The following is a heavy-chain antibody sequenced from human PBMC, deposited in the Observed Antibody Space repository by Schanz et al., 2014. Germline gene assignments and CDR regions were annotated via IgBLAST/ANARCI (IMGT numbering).Heavy chain of an antibody. Sequence: EVQLVESGGGLVQPGGSLRLSCTASGFTLGSYAITWVGQAPGKGLEWVSAISGSGGSTYYADSVKGRFTISRDNSKNTLYLQMNSLRAEDTAVYYCAKGRFGELSAFDIWGQGTMVTVSS. CDR2: ISGSGGST. CDR3: AKGRFGELSAFDI. V-gene: IGHV3-23*04. CDR1: GFTLGSYA. D-gene: IGHD3-10*01. J-gene: IGHJ3*02.